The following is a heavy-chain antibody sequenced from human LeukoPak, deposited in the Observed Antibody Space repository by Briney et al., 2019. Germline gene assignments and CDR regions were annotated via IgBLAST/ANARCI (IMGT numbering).Heavy chain of an antibody. Sequence: GASVKVSCKSSGYSFTNYAMNWVRQAPGQGLEWMGWIHPSTGNPTYAQGFTGRFVFSLDTHVSTKYLQISSLKAEDSAVYFCARAFQSLGGLSLPDYWGQGTLLTVSS. V-gene: IGHV7-4-1*02. J-gene: IGHJ4*02. CDR2: IHPSTGNP. CDR3: ARAFQSLGGLSLPDY. CDR1: GYSFTNYA. D-gene: IGHD3-16*02.